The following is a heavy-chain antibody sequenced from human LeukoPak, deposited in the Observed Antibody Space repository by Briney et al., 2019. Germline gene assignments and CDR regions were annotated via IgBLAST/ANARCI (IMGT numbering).Heavy chain of an antibody. V-gene: IGHV4-39*07. Sequence: MSSETLSLTCTVSGGSISSSSYYWGWIRQPPGKGLEWVGNIYYSGSTYYNPSLKSRVTISVDTSKNQFSLKLSSVTAADTAVYYCARDETSGWYSYYFDYWGQGTLVTVSS. CDR1: GGSISSSSYY. CDR2: IYYSGST. CDR3: ARDETSGWYSYYFDY. J-gene: IGHJ4*02. D-gene: IGHD6-19*01.